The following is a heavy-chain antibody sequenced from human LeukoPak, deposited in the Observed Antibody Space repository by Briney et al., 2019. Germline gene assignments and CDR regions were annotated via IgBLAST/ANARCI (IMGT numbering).Heavy chain of an antibody. CDR3: ARGGGNYYDSSGHLDY. CDR2: IRYDGSNT. Sequence: GGSLRLSCAASGFTFSNYGMHWVRQAPGKGLEWVAVIRYDGSNTYYADSVKGRFTISRDNSKNSLYLQMNSLSVEDTAVYYCARGGGNYYDSSGHLDYWGQGTLVTVSS. D-gene: IGHD3-22*01. V-gene: IGHV3-33*01. J-gene: IGHJ4*02. CDR1: GFTFSNYG.